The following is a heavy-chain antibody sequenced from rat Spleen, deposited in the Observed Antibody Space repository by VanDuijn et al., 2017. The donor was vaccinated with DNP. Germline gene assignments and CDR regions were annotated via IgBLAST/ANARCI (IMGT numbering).Heavy chain of an antibody. CDR3: ARWASMGFDY. J-gene: IGHJ2*01. CDR1: GYSITSSY. D-gene: IGHD1-7*01. Sequence: EVQLQESGPGLVKPSQSLSLTCSVTGYSITSSYRWNWIRKFPGNKMEWMGYISYSGSTSYNPSLRSRISITRDTSKNQFFLQLNSGITEDTATYYCARWASMGFDYWGQGVMVTVSS. V-gene: IGHV3-1*01. CDR2: ISYSGST.